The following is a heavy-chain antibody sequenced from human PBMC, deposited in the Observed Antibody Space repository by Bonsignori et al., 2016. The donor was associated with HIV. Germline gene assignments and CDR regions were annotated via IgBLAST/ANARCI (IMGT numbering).Heavy chain of an antibody. J-gene: IGHJ5*02. CDR2: INPNSGGT. V-gene: IGHV1-2*02. CDR3: ARDQGGDGSWFDP. Sequence: WVRQAPGQGLEWMGWINPNSGGTNYAQKFQGRVTMTRDTSISTAYMELSRLRSDDTAVYYCARDQGGDGSWFDPWGQGTLVTVSS. D-gene: IGHD2-21*01.